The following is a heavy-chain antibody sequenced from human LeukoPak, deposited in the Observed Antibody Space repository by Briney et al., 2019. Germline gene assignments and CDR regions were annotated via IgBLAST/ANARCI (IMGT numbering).Heavy chain of an antibody. Sequence: GRSLRLSCAASGFTFSSYGMHWVRQAPGKGLEWVAVIWYDGSNKYYADSVKGRFTISRDNSKNTLYLQMNSLRAEDTAVYYCARGVYDSSGYYFNPYFDYWGQGTLVTVSS. CDR2: IWYDGSNK. D-gene: IGHD3-22*01. J-gene: IGHJ4*02. CDR3: ARGVYDSSGYYFNPYFDY. CDR1: GFTFSSYG. V-gene: IGHV3-33*01.